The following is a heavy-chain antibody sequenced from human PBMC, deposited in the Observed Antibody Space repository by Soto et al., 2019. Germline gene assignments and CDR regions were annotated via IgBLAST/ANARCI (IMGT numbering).Heavy chain of an antibody. Sequence: GGSLRLSCAASGFTFSSCAMHWVRQAPDKGLEWVAPISYDGTNKYYADSVKGRFTISRDNFKNTLYLQMNSLRAEDTAVYYCAKERFGHLWLEDYGMDVWGQGTTVTVSS. CDR2: ISYDGTNK. D-gene: IGHD5-18*01. CDR3: AKERFGHLWLEDYGMDV. V-gene: IGHV3-30*18. CDR1: GFTFSSCA. J-gene: IGHJ6*02.